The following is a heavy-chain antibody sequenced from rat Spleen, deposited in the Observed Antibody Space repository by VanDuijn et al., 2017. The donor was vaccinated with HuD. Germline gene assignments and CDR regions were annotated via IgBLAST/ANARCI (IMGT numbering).Heavy chain of an antibody. CDR2: ISTGGCST. Sequence: EVQLVESGGGLVQPGRSLKLSCAASGFTFSNYYMAWVRQAPTKGLEWVAYISTGGCSTYYRDSVKGRFTISRDNAKSTLYLQMDSLRSEDTATYYCTTDGDYWGQGVMVTVSS. J-gene: IGHJ2*01. V-gene: IGHV5-27*01. CDR1: GFTFSNYY. CDR3: TTDGDY.